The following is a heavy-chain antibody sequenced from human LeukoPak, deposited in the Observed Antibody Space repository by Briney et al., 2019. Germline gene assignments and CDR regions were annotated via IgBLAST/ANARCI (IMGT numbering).Heavy chain of an antibody. CDR3: ARVSGYSYGYDYFDY. CDR2: ISGSGGST. J-gene: IGHJ4*02. Sequence: GGSLRLSCAASGFTFSSYAMSWVRQAPGKGLEWVSAISGSGGSTYYADSVKGRFTISRDNAKNSLYLQMNSLRAEDTAVYYCARVSGYSYGYDYFDYWGQGTLVTVSS. D-gene: IGHD5-18*01. V-gene: IGHV3-23*01. CDR1: GFTFSSYA.